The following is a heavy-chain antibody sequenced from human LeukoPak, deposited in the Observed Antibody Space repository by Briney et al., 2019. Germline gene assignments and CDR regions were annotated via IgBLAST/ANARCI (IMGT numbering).Heavy chain of an antibody. V-gene: IGHV4-39*07. CDR2: IYYSGST. J-gene: IGHJ5*02. Sequence: PSETLSLTCTVSGGPISSSSYYWGWIRQPPGKGLEWIGSIYYSGSTYYNPSLKSRVTISVDTSKNQFSLKLSSVTAADTAVYYCARVILTYTFKYSSSSGYWFDPWGQGTLVTVSS. CDR1: GGPISSSSYY. CDR3: ARVILTYTFKYSSSSGYWFDP. D-gene: IGHD6-6*01.